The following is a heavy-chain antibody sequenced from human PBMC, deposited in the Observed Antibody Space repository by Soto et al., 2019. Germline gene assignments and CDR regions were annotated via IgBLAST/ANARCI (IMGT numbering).Heavy chain of an antibody. CDR2: INAGNGNT. J-gene: IGHJ2*01. CDR3: ARAPSWWYFDL. CDR1: GYTFTSYA. Sequence: QVQLVQSGAEEKKPGASVKVSCKASGYTFTSYAMHWVRQAPGQRLEWMGWINAGNGNTKYSQKFQGRVTITRDTSASTAYTELRSLRSEDTAVYYCARAPSWWYFDLWGRGTLVTVSS. V-gene: IGHV1-3*05.